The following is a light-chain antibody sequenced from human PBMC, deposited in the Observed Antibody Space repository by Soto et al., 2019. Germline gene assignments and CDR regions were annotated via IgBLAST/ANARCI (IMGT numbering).Light chain of an antibody. V-gene: IGLV2-23*01. J-gene: IGLJ3*02. CDR2: EGS. CDR1: SSEAGSYNL. Sequence: QSALTQPASVSGSPGQSITISCTGTSSEAGSYNLVSWYQQHPGKAPKLMIYEGSKRPSGVSNRFSGSKSGNTASLTISGLQAEDEADYYCCSYAGSSTLVFGGGTKVTVL. CDR3: CSYAGSSTLV.